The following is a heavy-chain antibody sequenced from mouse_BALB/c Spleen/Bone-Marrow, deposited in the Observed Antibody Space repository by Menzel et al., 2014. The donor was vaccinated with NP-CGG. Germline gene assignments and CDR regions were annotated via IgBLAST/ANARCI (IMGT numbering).Heavy chain of an antibody. J-gene: IGHJ1*03. Sequence: EVMLVESGGGLVQPGGSLRLSCAISGFTFTDYYMSWVRQPPGKALEWLGFIRNKAKGYTTEYSASVKGRFTTSRDNSQSILYLQMNTLRAEDSATYYCARDINYDIYWYFDVWGTGTTVTVSS. D-gene: IGHD2-4*01. CDR2: IRNKAKGYTT. CDR1: GFTFTDYY. CDR3: ARDINYDIYWYFDV. V-gene: IGHV7-3*02.